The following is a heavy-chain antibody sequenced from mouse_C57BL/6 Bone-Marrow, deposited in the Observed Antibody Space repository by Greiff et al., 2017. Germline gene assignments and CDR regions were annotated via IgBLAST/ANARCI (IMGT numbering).Heavy chain of an antibody. V-gene: IGHV1-81*01. D-gene: IGHD1-2*01. CDR2: IYPRSGNT. J-gene: IGHJ4*01. Sequence: VKLMESGAELARPGASVKLSCKASGYTFTSYGISWVKQRTGQGLEWIGEIYPRSGNTYYNEKFKGKATLTADKSSSTAYMELRSLTSEDSAVYFCARRDLRLRPRDYWGQGTSVTVSS. CDR3: ARRDLRLRPRDY. CDR1: GYTFTSYG.